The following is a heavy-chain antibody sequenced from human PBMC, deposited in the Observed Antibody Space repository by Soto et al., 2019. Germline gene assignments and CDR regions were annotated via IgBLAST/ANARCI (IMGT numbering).Heavy chain of an antibody. CDR1: GGTFSSYA. Sequence: SVKVSCKASGGTFSSYAISWVRQAPGQGLEWMGGIIPIFGTANYAQKFQGRVTITADESTSTAYMELSSLRSEDTAVYYCARAPRGSITILGLAPDGMDVWGQGTTVTVSS. CDR2: IIPIFGTA. CDR3: ARAPRGSITILGLAPDGMDV. V-gene: IGHV1-69*13. D-gene: IGHD3-3*01. J-gene: IGHJ6*02.